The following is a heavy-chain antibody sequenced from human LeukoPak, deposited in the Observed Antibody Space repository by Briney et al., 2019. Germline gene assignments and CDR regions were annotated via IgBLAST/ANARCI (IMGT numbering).Heavy chain of an antibody. J-gene: IGHJ3*02. D-gene: IGHD3-10*01. V-gene: IGHV4-34*01. Sequence: RSSETLSLTCAVYGGSFSGYYWSWIRQPPGKGLEWIGEINHSGSPKYNPSLKSRVTISIETSKNQFSLKLSPVTAADTAVYYCARDLSDYYGSGSYRPIDAFDIWGQGTMVTVSS. CDR1: GGSFSGYY. CDR3: ARDLSDYYGSGSYRPIDAFDI. CDR2: INHSGSP.